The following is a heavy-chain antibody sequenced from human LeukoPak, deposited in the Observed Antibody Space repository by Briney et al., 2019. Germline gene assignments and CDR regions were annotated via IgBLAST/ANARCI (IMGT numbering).Heavy chain of an antibody. CDR2: ISSSSSYI. CDR1: GFTFSDYL. Sequence: GSLRLSCAASGFTFSDYLMTWVRQAPGKGLEWVSSISSSSSYIYYADSVKGRFTISRDNSKSTLSLQMNSLRAEDAAIYYCATYRQVLLPFESWGQGTLVTVSS. D-gene: IGHD2-8*02. J-gene: IGHJ4*02. CDR3: ATYRQVLLPFES. V-gene: IGHV3-21*04.